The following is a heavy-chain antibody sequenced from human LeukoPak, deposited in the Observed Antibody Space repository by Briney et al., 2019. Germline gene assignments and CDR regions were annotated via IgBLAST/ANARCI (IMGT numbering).Heavy chain of an antibody. Sequence: SGTLSLTCTVSGGSISSYYWSWIRQPAGKGLEWIGRIYTSGNTNYNPSLQSRVTMSVDTSKNQFSLKLSSVTAADTAVYYCARDGRYYDILTGYSNYYYYGMDVWGQGTTVTVSS. J-gene: IGHJ6*02. CDR2: IYTSGNT. V-gene: IGHV4-4*07. CDR3: ARDGRYYDILTGYSNYYYYGMDV. D-gene: IGHD3-9*01. CDR1: GGSISSYY.